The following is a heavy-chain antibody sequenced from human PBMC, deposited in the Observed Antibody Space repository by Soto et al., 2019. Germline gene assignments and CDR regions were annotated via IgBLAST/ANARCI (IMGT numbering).Heavy chain of an antibody. Sequence: PSETLSLTCTLSGDSINNYDHFWTWIRQKPGEGLEWIGYIYYSGATYYSPSLKTRVSMSLHKSQNYFSLQLTSVTAADSAVYYCATTNGAYSYDSVSWGQGTLVTVSS. CDR1: GDSINNYDHF. V-gene: IGHV4-30-4*01. D-gene: IGHD3-22*01. J-gene: IGHJ5*02. CDR3: ATTNGAYSYDSVS. CDR2: IYYSGAT.